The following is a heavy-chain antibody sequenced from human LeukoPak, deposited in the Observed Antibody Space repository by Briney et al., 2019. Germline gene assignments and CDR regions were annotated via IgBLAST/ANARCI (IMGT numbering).Heavy chain of an antibody. CDR3: ARARITMVRGVIHWFDP. J-gene: IGHJ5*02. Sequence: ASVKDSCKASGYTFTGYYMHWVRQAPGQGLEWMGWINPNSGGTNYAQKFQGRVTMTRDTSISTAYMELSRLRSDDTAVYYCARARITMVRGVIHWFDPWGQGTLVTVSS. V-gene: IGHV1-2*02. CDR1: GYTFTGYY. D-gene: IGHD3-10*01. CDR2: INPNSGGT.